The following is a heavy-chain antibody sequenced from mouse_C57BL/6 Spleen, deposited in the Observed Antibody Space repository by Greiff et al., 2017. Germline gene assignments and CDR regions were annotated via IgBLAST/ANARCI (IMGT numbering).Heavy chain of an antibody. CDR2: IDPSDSYT. CDR1: GYTFTSYW. Sequence: QVQLQQPGAELVMPGASVKLSCKASGYTFTSYWMHWVKQRPGQGLEWIGEIDPSDSYTNYNQKFKGKSTLTVDKSSSTAYMQLSSLTSEDSAVYYFEGSENRYNGYAMDCWDQGTSVTVSS. V-gene: IGHV1-69*01. D-gene: IGHD1-3*01. J-gene: IGHJ4*01. CDR3: EGSENRYNGYAMDC.